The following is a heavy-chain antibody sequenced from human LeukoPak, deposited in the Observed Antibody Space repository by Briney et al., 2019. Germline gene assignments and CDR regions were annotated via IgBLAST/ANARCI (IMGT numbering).Heavy chain of an antibody. Sequence: GGSLRLSCAASGFTFDDYGMSWVRQAPGKGLEWVSAITGSGTSTFYADSVKGRFTISRDNSKNTLYLQMNSLRAEDAAVYYCARDFRSGFPNWFDPWGQGALVTVSS. D-gene: IGHD3-3*01. CDR3: ARDFRSGFPNWFDP. CDR2: ITGSGTST. J-gene: IGHJ5*02. CDR1: GFTFDDYG. V-gene: IGHV3-23*01.